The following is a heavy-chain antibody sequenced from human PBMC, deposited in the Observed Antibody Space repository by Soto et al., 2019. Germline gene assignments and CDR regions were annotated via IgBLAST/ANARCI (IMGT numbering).Heavy chain of an antibody. CDR2: IWYDGSNE. CDR1: GFSFSNYG. V-gene: IGHV3-33*06. D-gene: IGHD6-19*01. Sequence: QVQLVESGGGVVQPGRSLRLSCAASGFSFSNYGMHWVRQAPGKGLEWVAVIWYDGSNEYYADSVKGRFTISRDNSKNTLYLQLNSLRAEDTAVYYCAKSGHSRGWFQGYFDLWGRGTLVTVSS. J-gene: IGHJ2*01. CDR3: AKSGHSRGWFQGYFDL.